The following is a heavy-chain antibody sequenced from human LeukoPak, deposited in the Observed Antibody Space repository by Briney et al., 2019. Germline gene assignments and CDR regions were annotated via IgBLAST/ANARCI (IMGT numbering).Heavy chain of an antibody. CDR1: GFTFRNYA. J-gene: IGHJ4*02. CDR2: ISGSGGTT. D-gene: IGHD4-17*01. Sequence: GGSLRLSCAASGFTFRNYAMRWVRQAPGKGLEWVSAISGSGGTTYYADSVKGRFTISRDNSKNTLYLQMNSLRAEDTAVYYCARVGGPDYGDYLDYWGQGTLVTVSS. V-gene: IGHV3-23*01. CDR3: ARVGGPDYGDYLDY.